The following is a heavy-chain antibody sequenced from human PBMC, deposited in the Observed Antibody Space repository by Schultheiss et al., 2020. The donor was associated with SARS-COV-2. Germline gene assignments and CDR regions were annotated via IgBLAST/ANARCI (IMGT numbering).Heavy chain of an antibody. D-gene: IGHD3-10*01. Sequence: GESLKISCAASGFTFSSYAMSWVRQAPGKGLEWVGRIKSKTDGGTTDYAAPVKGRFTISRDDSKNTLYLQMNSLKTEDTAVYYCTIVCGSGRCFDYWGQGTLVTVSS. J-gene: IGHJ4*02. V-gene: IGHV3-15*01. CDR3: TIVCGSGRCFDY. CDR1: GFTFSSYA. CDR2: IKSKTDGGTT.